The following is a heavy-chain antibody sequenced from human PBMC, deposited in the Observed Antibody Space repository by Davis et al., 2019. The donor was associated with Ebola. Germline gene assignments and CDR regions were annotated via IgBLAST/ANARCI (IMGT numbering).Heavy chain of an antibody. V-gene: IGHV4-34*01. J-gene: IGHJ4*02. D-gene: IGHD1-26*01. CDR1: GFTFSDYY. Sequence: GSLRLSCAASGFTFSDYYMSWIRQAPGKGLEWIGEINHSGSTNYNPSLKSRVTISVDTSKNQFSLNLSSVTAADTAVYYCARDDLSGLIDSWGQGTLVTVSS. CDR2: INHSGST. CDR3: ARDDLSGLIDS.